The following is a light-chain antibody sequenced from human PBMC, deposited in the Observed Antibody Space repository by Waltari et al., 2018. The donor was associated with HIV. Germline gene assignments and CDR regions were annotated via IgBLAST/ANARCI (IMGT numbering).Light chain of an antibody. J-gene: IGLJ1*01. V-gene: IGLV2-11*01. CDR3: CSYAGSYTGV. CDR1: SNDVGGYNY. Sequence: QSALTQPRSVSGSPGQPVTMSCAGTSNDVGGYNYVSWYQKHPGKAPKLMIYDVTKRPSGVPDRFSGSKSGNTASLTISGLQADDEADYYCCSYAGSYTGVFGTGTKVTVL. CDR2: DVT.